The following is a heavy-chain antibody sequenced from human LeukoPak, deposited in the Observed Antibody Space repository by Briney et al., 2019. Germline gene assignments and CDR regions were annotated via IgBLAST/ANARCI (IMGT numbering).Heavy chain of an antibody. V-gene: IGHV3-21*01. CDR3: ASQTTRRLPIAVADYFDY. Sequence: PGGSLRLSCGVSGFTFSSYSMNWVRQAPGKGLEWVSFISTSSSYIYYADSVKGRFTISRDNARNSLCLQMNSLRPEDTAVYYCASQTTRRLPIAVADYFDYWGQGTLVTVSS. D-gene: IGHD6-19*01. CDR1: GFTFSSYS. J-gene: IGHJ4*02. CDR2: ISTSSSYI.